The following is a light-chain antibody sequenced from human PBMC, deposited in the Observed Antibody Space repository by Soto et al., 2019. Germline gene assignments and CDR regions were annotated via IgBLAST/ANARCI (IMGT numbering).Light chain of an antibody. CDR1: SSDVGAYNY. CDR2: EVS. Sequence: QSVLTQPASVSGSPGQSITISCTGTSSDVGAYNYVSRYQQHPGKAPKLMIYEVSNRPSGVSNRFSGSKSGNTASLTISGLQAEDDGDYYCSSYTTSSTVVFGGGTQLTVL. CDR3: SSYTTSSTVV. J-gene: IGLJ2*01. V-gene: IGLV2-14*01.